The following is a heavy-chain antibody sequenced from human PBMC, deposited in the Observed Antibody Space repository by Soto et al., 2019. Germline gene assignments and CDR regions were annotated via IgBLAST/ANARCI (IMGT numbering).Heavy chain of an antibody. Sequence: QVKLVQSGAEVKKPGASVKVSCKASGYTFTSYGISWVRQAPGQGLEWMGWISAYNGNTNYAQKLQGRVTMTTDTSTSTAYMELRSLRSDDTAVHYCARASYSSGWYNWFDPWGQGTLVTVSS. CDR2: ISAYNGNT. D-gene: IGHD6-19*01. CDR3: ARASYSSGWYNWFDP. V-gene: IGHV1-18*04. J-gene: IGHJ5*02. CDR1: GYTFTSYG.